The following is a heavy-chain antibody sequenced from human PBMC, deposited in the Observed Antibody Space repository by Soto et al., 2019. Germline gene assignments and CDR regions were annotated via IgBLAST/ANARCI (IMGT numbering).Heavy chain of an antibody. CDR3: ARYMVRGVIGAFDI. CDR1: GYTFTGYY. Sequence: ASVQVSCKASGYTFTGYYMHWVRQAPGQGLEWMGWINPNSGGTNYAQKFQGRVTMTRDTSISTAYMELSRLRSDDTAVYYCARYMVRGVIGAFDIWGQGTMVTVSS. V-gene: IGHV1-2*02. D-gene: IGHD3-10*01. CDR2: INPNSGGT. J-gene: IGHJ3*02.